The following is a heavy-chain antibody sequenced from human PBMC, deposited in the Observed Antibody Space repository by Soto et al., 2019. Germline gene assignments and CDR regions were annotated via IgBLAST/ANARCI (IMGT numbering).Heavy chain of an antibody. Sequence: QVQLVQSGAEEKKPGASVKVSCKASGYTFTAFAIQWVRQAPGQRLEWMGWINAGNGNTRYAQKFQTRVTITRDTSASTAYMELSSLRFEDTAVYYCARSAISPFGGLIGPFDYWGQGNLVAVSS. CDR1: GYTFTAFA. D-gene: IGHD3-16*02. V-gene: IGHV1-3*05. CDR2: INAGNGNT. J-gene: IGHJ4*02. CDR3: ARSAISPFGGLIGPFDY.